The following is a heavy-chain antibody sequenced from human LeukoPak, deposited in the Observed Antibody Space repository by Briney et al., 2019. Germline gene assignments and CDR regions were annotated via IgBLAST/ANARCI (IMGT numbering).Heavy chain of an antibody. D-gene: IGHD2-2*01. Sequence: GGSLRLSCAASGFTVSNNYMNWVRQAPGKGLEWVSAISGRGATTYYAGSVKGRFTISRDNSKNTLNLQLNSLRVEDTAVYYCAKSMAGYCDSTINYWGQGTLVTVSS. CDR3: AKSMAGYCDSTINY. CDR1: GFTVSNNY. J-gene: IGHJ4*02. V-gene: IGHV3-23*01. CDR2: ISGRGATT.